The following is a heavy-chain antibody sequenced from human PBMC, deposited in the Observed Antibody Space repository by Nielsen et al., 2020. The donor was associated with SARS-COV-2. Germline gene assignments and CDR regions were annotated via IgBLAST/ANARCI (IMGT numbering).Heavy chain of an antibody. V-gene: IGHV4-30-4*01. CDR2: IYYSGST. CDR3: ARRSSGWYWFDP. J-gene: IGHJ5*01. D-gene: IGHD6-19*01. CDR1: GGSISSGDYY. Sequence: LRLSCTVSGGSISSGDYYWSWIRQPPGKGLEWIGYIYYSGSTYYNPSLESRVTISVDTSKNQFSLKLSSVTAADTAVYYCARRSSGWYWFDPWGQGTLVTVSS.